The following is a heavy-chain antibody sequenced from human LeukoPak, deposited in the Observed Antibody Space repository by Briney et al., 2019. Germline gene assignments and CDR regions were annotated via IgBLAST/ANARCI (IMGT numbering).Heavy chain of an antibody. Sequence: PGGSLRLSCAASGFTFSSYGMSWVRQAPGKGLEWVSAISGSGGSTYYADSVKGRFTISRDNSKNTLYLQMNSLRAEDTAVYYCARDPGYYDSSGYSEADYWGQGTLVTVSS. D-gene: IGHD3-22*01. V-gene: IGHV3-23*01. CDR2: ISGSGGST. CDR1: GFTFSSYG. CDR3: ARDPGYYDSSGYSEADY. J-gene: IGHJ4*02.